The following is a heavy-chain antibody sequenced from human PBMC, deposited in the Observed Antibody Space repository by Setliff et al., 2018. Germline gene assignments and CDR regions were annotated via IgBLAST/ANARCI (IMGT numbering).Heavy chain of an antibody. J-gene: IGHJ3*02. CDR1: GFTFDDYA. CDR2: ISWNSGSI. CDR3: AKDRAIAAAEGDAFDI. D-gene: IGHD6-13*01. V-gene: IGHV3-9*01. Sequence: SLKISCAASGFTFDDYAMHWVRQAPGKGLEWVSGISWNSGSIGYADSVKGRFTISRDNAKNSLYLQMNSLRAEDTALYYCAKDRAIAAAEGDAFDIWGQGTMVTVSS.